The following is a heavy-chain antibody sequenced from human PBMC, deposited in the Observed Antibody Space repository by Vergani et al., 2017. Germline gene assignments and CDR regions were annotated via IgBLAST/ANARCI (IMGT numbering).Heavy chain of an antibody. D-gene: IGHD3-22*01. CDR1: GGTFSSYA. V-gene: IGHV1-69*12. Sequence: QVQLVQSGAEVKKPGSSVKVSCKASGGTFSSYAISWVRQAIGQGLEWMGGIIRIFGTANYAQKFQGRVTITEDESTSSAYMELSSLRSEDTAVYYCAIDIDYNDSSGYQGSPSSYYYYGMDVWGQGTTVTVSS. CDR2: IIRIFGTA. CDR3: AIDIDYNDSSGYQGSPSSYYYYGMDV. J-gene: IGHJ6*02.